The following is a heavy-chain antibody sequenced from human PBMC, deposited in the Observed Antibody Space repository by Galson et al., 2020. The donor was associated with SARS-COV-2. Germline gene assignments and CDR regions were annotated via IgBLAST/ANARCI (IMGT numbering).Heavy chain of an antibody. D-gene: IGHD4-17*01. Sequence: GESLKISCVAAGITFSSYLTHWVRQTPGKGLVWVSRIHSDGSTTTYADSVRGRFTVSRDNAKNTLYLQMNSLRAEDTAVYYCVSPWTTVTTDYFDYWGQGTLVAVSS. V-gene: IGHV3-74*01. J-gene: IGHJ4*02. CDR2: IHSDGSTT. CDR1: GITFSSYL. CDR3: VSPWTTVTTDYFDY.